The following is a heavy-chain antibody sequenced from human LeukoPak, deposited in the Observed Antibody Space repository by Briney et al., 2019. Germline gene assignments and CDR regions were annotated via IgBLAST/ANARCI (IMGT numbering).Heavy chain of an antibody. V-gene: IGHV1-18*01. CDR2: ISAYNGNT. D-gene: IGHD1-14*01. CDR1: GGTFSSYA. Sequence: ASVKVSCKASGGTFSSYAISWVRQAPGQGLEWMGWISAYNGNTNYAQKLQGRVTMTTDTSTSTAYMELRSLRSDDTAVYYCARDHINRGGDYWGQGTLVTVSS. CDR3: ARDHINRGGDY. J-gene: IGHJ4*02.